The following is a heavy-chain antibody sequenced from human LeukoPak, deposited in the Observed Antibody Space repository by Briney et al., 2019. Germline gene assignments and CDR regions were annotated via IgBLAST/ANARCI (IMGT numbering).Heavy chain of an antibody. CDR2: ISAYNGNT. J-gene: IGHJ4*02. CDR3: ARAWSRDGYNLGPHFDY. V-gene: IGHV1-18*01. CDR1: GYTFTSYG. Sequence: ASVKVSCKASGYTFTSYGISWVRQAPGQGLEWMGWISAYNGNTNYAQKLQGRVTMTTDTSTSTAYMELRSLRSDDTAVYYCARAWSRDGYNLGPHFDYWGQGTLVTVSS. D-gene: IGHD5-24*01.